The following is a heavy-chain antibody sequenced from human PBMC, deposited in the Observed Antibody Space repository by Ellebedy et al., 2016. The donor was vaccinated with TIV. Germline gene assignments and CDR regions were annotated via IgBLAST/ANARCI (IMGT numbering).Heavy chain of an antibody. CDR1: GGSISSGGYY. V-gene: IGHV4-31*03. CDR3: ARVPPPGYYYDSSGLNFDY. CDR2: INYSGST. D-gene: IGHD3-22*01. Sequence: SETLSLXXTVSGGSISSGGYYWSWIRQHPEKGLEWIGYINYSGSTYYNPSLKSRLTISVDTSKNQFSLKLSSVTAADTAVYYCARVPPPGYYYDSSGLNFDYWGQGTVVSVSS. J-gene: IGHJ4*02.